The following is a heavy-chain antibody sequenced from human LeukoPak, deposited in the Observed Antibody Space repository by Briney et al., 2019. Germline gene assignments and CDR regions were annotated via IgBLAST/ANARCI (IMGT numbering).Heavy chain of an antibody. CDR2: IIPILGIA. Sequence: GASVKVSCKASGGTFSSYAISWVRQAPGQGLEWMGRIIPILGIANYAQKFQGRVTITADKSTSTAYMELSSLRSEDTAVYYCATPRGISGYDPFDYWGQGTLVTVSS. V-gene: IGHV1-69*04. CDR3: ATPRGISGYDPFDY. CDR1: GGTFSSYA. D-gene: IGHD5-12*01. J-gene: IGHJ4*02.